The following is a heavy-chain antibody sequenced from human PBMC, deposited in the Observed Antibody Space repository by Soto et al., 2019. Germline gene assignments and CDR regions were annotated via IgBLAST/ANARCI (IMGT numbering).Heavy chain of an antibody. Sequence: PSQTLSLTCDISGDSVSGNSVTWNWIRQSPSRGLEWLGRTYYRSKWYSDYAASVKTRITINSDTSENQFSLHLNSVNLEDTAVYFCARGCSTDRLGWDCWGQGTLVTVSS. CDR2: TYYRSKWYS. CDR1: GDSVSGNSVT. D-gene: IGHD2-2*01. J-gene: IGHJ4*02. V-gene: IGHV6-1*01. CDR3: ARGCSTDRLGWDC.